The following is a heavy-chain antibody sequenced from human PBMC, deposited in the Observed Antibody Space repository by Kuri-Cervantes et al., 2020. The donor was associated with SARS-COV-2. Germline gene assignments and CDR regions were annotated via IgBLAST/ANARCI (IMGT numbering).Heavy chain of an antibody. J-gene: IGHJ3*02. CDR3: TRELVVPAAIYPDAFDI. D-gene: IGHD2-2*02. CDR2: IRSKAYGGTT. V-gene: IGHV3-49*04. Sequence: GGSLRLSCTASGFTFGDYARSWVRQAPGKGLEWVGFIRSKAYGGTTEYAASVKGRFTISRDDSKSIAYLQMNSLKTEDTAVYYCTRELVVPAAIYPDAFDIWGQGTMVTVSS. CDR1: GFTFGDYA.